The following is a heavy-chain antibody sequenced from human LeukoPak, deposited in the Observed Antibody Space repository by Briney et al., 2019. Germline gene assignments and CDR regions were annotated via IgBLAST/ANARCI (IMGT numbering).Heavy chain of an antibody. CDR2: IYRGDSDT. J-gene: IGHJ4*02. CDR1: GYTFTNYW. Sequence: GESLKISCTGSGYTFTNYWIVWGRQMPGKGLEGMGIIYRGDSDTRYSPSFQGQVTISADKSISTAYLQWSSLKASDTAIYYCARTYSNSLFDYWGQGTLVTVSS. CDR3: ARTYSNSLFDY. V-gene: IGHV5-51*01. D-gene: IGHD6-13*01.